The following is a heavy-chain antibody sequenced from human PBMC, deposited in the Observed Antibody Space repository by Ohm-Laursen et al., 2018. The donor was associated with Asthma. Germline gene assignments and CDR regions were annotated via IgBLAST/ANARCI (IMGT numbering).Heavy chain of an antibody. Sequence: GSLRLSCAASGFTFDDYGMSWVRQAPGKGLGWVSGINWNGGSTGYADSVKGRFTISRDNAKNSLYLQMNSLRAEDTALYHCARDRDSSSSRWFDPWGQGTMVTVSS. CDR3: ARDRDSSSSRWFDP. D-gene: IGHD6-6*01. CDR1: GFTFDDYG. CDR2: INWNGGST. V-gene: IGHV3-20*01. J-gene: IGHJ5*02.